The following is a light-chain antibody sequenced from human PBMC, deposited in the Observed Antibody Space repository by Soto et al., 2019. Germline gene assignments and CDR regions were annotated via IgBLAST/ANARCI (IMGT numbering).Light chain of an antibody. Sequence: QLVLTQSPSASASLGASVTLTCTLTSGHTPYAIAWLQQQPEKGPRFLMKVNSAGSHNRGDGIPDRFSASNSGAARYLTISSLTISSLQSEDEAYYYCQTWGTGLPARFGGGTKLTVL. CDR3: QTWGTGLPAR. CDR2: VNSAGSH. CDR1: SGHTPYA. J-gene: IGLJ2*01. V-gene: IGLV4-69*01.